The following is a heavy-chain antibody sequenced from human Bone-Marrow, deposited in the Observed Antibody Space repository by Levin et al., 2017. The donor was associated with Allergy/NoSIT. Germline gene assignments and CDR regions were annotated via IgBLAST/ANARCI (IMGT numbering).Heavy chain of an antibody. CDR1: GFTFSSYW. Sequence: GGSLRLSCAASGFTFSSYWMHWVRQAPGKGLVWVSRINSDGSSTSYADSVKGRFTISRDNAKNTLYLQMNSLRAEDTAVYYCARVWPSIAAVWAFDSWGQGTMVTVSS. CDR3: ARVWPSIAAVWAFDS. J-gene: IGHJ3*02. V-gene: IGHV3-74*01. D-gene: IGHD6-6*01. CDR2: INSDGSST.